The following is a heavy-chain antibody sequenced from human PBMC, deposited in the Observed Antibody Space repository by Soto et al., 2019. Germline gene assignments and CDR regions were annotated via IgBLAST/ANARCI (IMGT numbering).Heavy chain of an antibody. CDR3: ARPKGQLLSGDWFDP. CDR2: IDPSDSYT. CDR1: GYSFTSYW. V-gene: IGHV5-10-1*01. D-gene: IGHD2-2*01. J-gene: IGHJ5*02. Sequence: PGESLKISCKGSGYSFTSYWISWVRQMPGKGLEWMGRIDPSDSYTNYSPSFQGHVTISADKSISTAYLQWSSLKASDTAMYYCARPKGQLLSGDWFDPWGQGTLVTVSS.